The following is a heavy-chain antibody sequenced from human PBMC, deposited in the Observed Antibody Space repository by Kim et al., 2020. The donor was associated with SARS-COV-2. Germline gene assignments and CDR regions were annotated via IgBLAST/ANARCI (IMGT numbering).Heavy chain of an antibody. D-gene: IGHD3-10*01. CDR2: INAGNGNT. CDR3: ARGGTGFGELLYPKGPTYYYYGMDV. CDR1: GYTFTSYA. V-gene: IGHV1-3*01. J-gene: IGHJ6*02. Sequence: ASVKVSCKASGYTFTSYAMHWVRQAPGQRLEWMGWINAGNGNTKYSQKFQGRVTITRDTSASTAYMELSSLRSEDTAVYYCARGGTGFGELLYPKGPTYYYYGMDVWGQGTTVTVSS.